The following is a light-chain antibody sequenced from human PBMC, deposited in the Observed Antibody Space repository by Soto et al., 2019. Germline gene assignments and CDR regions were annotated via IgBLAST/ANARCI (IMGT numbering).Light chain of an antibody. Sequence: DIQMTQSPSTLSASVGDRVTITCRASQSISIWLAWYQQKPGKAPKLLIYKASSLESGVPSRFSGSGSGTECTLTISSLQPDDFATYYCQQYNSYQRTFGQGTKVEIK. CDR3: QQYNSYQRT. CDR1: QSISIW. J-gene: IGKJ1*01. CDR2: KAS. V-gene: IGKV1-5*03.